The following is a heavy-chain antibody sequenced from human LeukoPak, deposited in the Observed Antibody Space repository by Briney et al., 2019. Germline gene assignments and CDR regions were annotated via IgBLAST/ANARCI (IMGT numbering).Heavy chain of an antibody. CDR2: INPNSGGT. V-gene: IGHV1-2*02. CDR1: GYTFTGYY. Sequence: ASVKVSCKASGYTFTGYYIHWVRQAPGQGLEWMGWINPNSGGTNYAQKFQGRVTMTRDTFLSTAYMELRSLRSDDTAVYYCARVCPITMVRGVIITLGVPYYFDYWGQGTLATVSS. CDR3: ARVCPITMVRGVIITLGVPYYFDY. J-gene: IGHJ4*02. D-gene: IGHD3-10*01.